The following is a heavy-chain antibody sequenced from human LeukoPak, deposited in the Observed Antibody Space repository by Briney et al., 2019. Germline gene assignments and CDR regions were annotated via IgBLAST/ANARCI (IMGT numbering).Heavy chain of an antibody. V-gene: IGHV3-74*01. CDR1: GFTFSNSW. CDR3: ARDPGYCTSALCDAGIRFKP. CDR2: TNGDGSGT. J-gene: IGHJ5*02. D-gene: IGHD2-8*02. Sequence: GGSLRLSCAVSGFTFSNSWMHWVRQAPGKGLVWVSRTNGDGSGTSYADSVQGRFTISRDNAKNTLYLQMNSLRAEDTAVYYCARDPGYCTSALCDAGIRFKPWGQGTLVTVSS.